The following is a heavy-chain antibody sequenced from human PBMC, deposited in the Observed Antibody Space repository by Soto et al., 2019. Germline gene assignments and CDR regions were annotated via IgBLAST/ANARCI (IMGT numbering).Heavy chain of an antibody. CDR3: ARDMRLRFLEWSPVRSVYYYYCMEV. CDR1: GFTFSSYW. D-gene: IGHD3-3*01. CDR2: IKQDGSEK. V-gene: IGHV3-7*03. J-gene: IGHJ6*02. Sequence: PGGSLRLSCAASGFTFSSYWMSWVRQAPGKGLEWVANIKQDGSEKYYVDSVKGRFTISRDNAKNSLYLQMNSLRAEDTAVYYCARDMRLRFLEWSPVRSVYYYYCMEVWGQGTTVAASS.